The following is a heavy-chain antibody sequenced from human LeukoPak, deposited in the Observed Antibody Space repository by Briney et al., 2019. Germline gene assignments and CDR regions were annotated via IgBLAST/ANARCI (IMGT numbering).Heavy chain of an antibody. V-gene: IGHV4-59*01. D-gene: IGHD5/OR15-5a*01. CDR1: GGSISSYY. Sequence: SETLSLTCTVSGGSISSYYWSWIRQPPGKGLGWIGYIYYSGSTNYNPSLKSRVTISVDTSKNQFSLKLSSVTAADTAVYYCARDSRWVSTRRAFDIWGQGTMVTVSS. CDR2: IYYSGST. J-gene: IGHJ3*02. CDR3: ARDSRWVSTRRAFDI.